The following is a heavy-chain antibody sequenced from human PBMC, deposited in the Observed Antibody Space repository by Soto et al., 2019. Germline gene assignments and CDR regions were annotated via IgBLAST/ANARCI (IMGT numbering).Heavy chain of an antibody. CDR2: IYWDDDK. V-gene: IGHV2-5*02. D-gene: IGHD3-10*01. Sequence: GPSLGTDKHTLTMACTFRWFSLSTKEEGVGWIRQPPGKALEWLALIYWDDDKRYSPSLKSRLTITKDTSKNQVVLTMTNMDPVDTATYYCSHSLIGGSGSPYGMDVWAKGPTVTVSS. CDR1: WFSLSTKEEG. CDR3: SHSLIGGSGSPYGMDV. J-gene: IGHJ6*04.